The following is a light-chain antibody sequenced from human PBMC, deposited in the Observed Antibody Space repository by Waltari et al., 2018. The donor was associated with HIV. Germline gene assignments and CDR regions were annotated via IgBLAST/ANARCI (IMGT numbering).Light chain of an antibody. V-gene: IGLV3-21*04. J-gene: IGLJ2*01. CDR3: QVWDGNADVV. Sequence: SYVLTQTPSVSVAPGKTATLTCEGADIGTRSVPWYRQKPGQAPVVVIYYDSERPSGIAERFSGSNSGNTATLTISRVGVGDEADYYCQVWDGNADVVFGTGTKLTVL. CDR1: DIGTRS. CDR2: YDS.